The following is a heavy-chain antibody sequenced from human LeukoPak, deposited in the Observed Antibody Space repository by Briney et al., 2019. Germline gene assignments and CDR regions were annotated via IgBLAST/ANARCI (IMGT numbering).Heavy chain of an antibody. CDR2: IYSGGST. CDR1: GFTVSSNY. CDR3: AGINRPNKYYYYYYGMDV. D-gene: IGHD2/OR15-2a*01. J-gene: IGHJ6*02. Sequence: GGSLRLSCAASGFTVSSNYMSWVRQAPGKGLEWVSVIYSGGSTYYADSVKGRFTISRDNSKNTLYLQMNSLRAEDTAVYYCAGINRPNKYYYYYYGMDVWGQGTTVTVSS. V-gene: IGHV3-53*05.